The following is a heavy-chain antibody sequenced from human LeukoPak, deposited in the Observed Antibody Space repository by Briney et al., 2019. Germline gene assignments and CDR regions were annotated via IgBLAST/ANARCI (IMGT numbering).Heavy chain of an antibody. CDR3: AKDYCSSTSCYNNYFDY. Sequence: SGGSLRLSCAASGFTFSSYGMHWLRQAPGKGLEGVAFIWYDGSNKYYADSVKGRFTLSRDNSKNTLYLQMNSLRAEDTAVYYCAKDYCSSTSCYNNYFDYWGQGTLVTVSS. D-gene: IGHD2-2*02. CDR2: IWYDGSNK. CDR1: GFTFSSYG. V-gene: IGHV3-30*02. J-gene: IGHJ4*02.